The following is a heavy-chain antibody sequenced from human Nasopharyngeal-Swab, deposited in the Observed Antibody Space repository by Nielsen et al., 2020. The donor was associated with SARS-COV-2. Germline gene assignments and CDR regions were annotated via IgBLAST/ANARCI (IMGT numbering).Heavy chain of an antibody. Sequence: WSRQPPGKGLEWVAVISYDGSNKYYADSVKGRFTISRDNSKNTLYLQMNSLRAEDTAVYYCAREFSVGSGWYIDIWGQGTMVTVSS. D-gene: IGHD6-19*01. V-gene: IGHV3-30*03. CDR2: ISYDGSNK. CDR3: AREFSVGSGWYIDI. J-gene: IGHJ3*02.